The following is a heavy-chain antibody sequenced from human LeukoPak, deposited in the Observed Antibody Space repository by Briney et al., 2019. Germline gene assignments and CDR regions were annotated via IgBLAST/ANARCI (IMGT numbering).Heavy chain of an antibody. J-gene: IGHJ4*02. D-gene: IGHD5-24*01. CDR2: IYYSGST. CDR3: ARKRRDGYGY. Sequence: LETLSLTCTVSGGSISSSSYYWGWIRQPPGKGLEWIGSIYYSGSTYYNPSLKSRVTISVDTSKNQFSLKLSSVTAADTAVYYCARKRRDGYGYWGQGTLVTVSS. V-gene: IGHV4-39*01. CDR1: GGSISSSSYY.